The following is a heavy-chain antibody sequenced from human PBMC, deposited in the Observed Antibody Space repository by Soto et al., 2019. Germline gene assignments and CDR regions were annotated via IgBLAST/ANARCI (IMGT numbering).Heavy chain of an antibody. CDR2: VNPSGGHT. D-gene: IGHD2-21*02. V-gene: IGHV1-46*04. CDR1: GDTFTDYY. J-gene: IGHJ4*02. CDR3: AKGGHVVVVTAALDY. Sequence: QVQLVQSGAEVKKPGASVKVSCKASGDTFTDYYIHWVRQAPGQGLEWMGTVNPSGGHTTYAQHWLGRTTRTRGTSTSTRYMEMTSLTSEDTAVYYCAKGGHVVVVTAALDYWGQGTLVTVSS.